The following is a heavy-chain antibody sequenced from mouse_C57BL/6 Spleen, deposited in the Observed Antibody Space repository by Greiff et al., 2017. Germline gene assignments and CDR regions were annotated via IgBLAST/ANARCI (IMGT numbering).Heavy chain of an antibody. V-gene: IGHV1-82*01. Sequence: QVQLKESGPELVKPGASVKISCKASGYAFSSSWMNWVKQRPGQGLEWIGRIYPGDGDTNYNGKFKGKATLTADKSSSTAYMQLSSLTSEDSAVYFCAYDGYYVGYFDYWGQGTTLTVSS. J-gene: IGHJ2*01. D-gene: IGHD2-3*01. CDR1: GYAFSSSW. CDR3: AYDGYYVGYFDY. CDR2: IYPGDGDT.